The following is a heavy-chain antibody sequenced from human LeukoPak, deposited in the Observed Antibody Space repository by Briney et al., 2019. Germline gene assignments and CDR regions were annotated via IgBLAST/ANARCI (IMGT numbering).Heavy chain of an antibody. CDR1: GGSISGYH. Sequence: SETLSLTCTVSGGSISGYHWNWIRRPPGKGLEWIGYKYYSGTTRPNPSLGSRVTILIDTSNNQFSLRLNSVTAADTAVYYCSRLGHCNSDHCLDDYWGQGTLVTVSS. CDR2: KYYSGTT. CDR3: SRLGHCNSDHCLDDY. J-gene: IGHJ4*02. D-gene: IGHD2/OR15-2a*01. V-gene: IGHV4-59*08.